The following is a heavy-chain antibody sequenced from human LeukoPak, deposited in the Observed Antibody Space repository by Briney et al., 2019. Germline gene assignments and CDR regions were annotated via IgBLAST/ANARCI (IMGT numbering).Heavy chain of an antibody. CDR1: GFTVSSNY. CDR2: IYSGGST. V-gene: IGHV3-66*01. D-gene: IGHD3-22*01. CDR3: ARDGYYYDSSGYYYPTFDY. J-gene: IGHJ4*02. Sequence: GGSLRLSCAASGFTVSSNYMSWGRQAPGKGLEWVSVIYSGGSTYYADSVKGRFTISRDNSKNTLYLQMNSLRAEDTAVYYCARDGYYYDSSGYYYPTFDYWGQGTLVTVSS.